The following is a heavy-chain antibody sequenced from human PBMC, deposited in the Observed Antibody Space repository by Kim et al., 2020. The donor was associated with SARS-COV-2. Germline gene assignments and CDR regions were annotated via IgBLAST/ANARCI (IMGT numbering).Heavy chain of an antibody. Sequence: ASVKVSCKASGYTFTSYYMHWVRQAPGQGLEWMGIINPSGGSTSYAQKFQGRVTMTRDTSTSTVYMELSSLRSEDTAVYYCARDRRLFSGSAAALDYWGQGTLVTVSS. V-gene: IGHV1-46*01. CDR1: GYTFTSYY. J-gene: IGHJ4*02. CDR2: INPSGGST. CDR3: ARDRRLFSGSAAALDY. D-gene: IGHD6-13*01.